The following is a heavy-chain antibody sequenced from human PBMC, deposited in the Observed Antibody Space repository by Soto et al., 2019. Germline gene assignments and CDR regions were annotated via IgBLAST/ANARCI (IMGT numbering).Heavy chain of an antibody. CDR2: IYYSGST. D-gene: IGHD5-18*01. CDR3: ARAGGGYSYGTFDY. Sequence: SETLSLTCTVSGGSVISCSYYWSWIRQPPGKGLEWIGYIYYSGSTNYNPSLKSRVTISVDTSKNQFSLKLSSVTAADTAVYYCARAGGGYSYGTFDYWGQGTLVTVSS. V-gene: IGHV4-61*01. J-gene: IGHJ4*02. CDR1: GGSVISCSYY.